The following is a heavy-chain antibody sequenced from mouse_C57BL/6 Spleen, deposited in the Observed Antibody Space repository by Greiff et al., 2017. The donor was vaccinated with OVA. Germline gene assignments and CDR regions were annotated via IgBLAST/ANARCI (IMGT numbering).Heavy chain of an antibody. D-gene: IGHD2-2*01. CDR2: INPNNGGT. CDR1: GYTFTDYY. Sequence: VQLQQSGPELVKPGASVKISCKASGYTFTDYYMNWVKQSHGKSLEWIGDINPNNGGTSYNQKFKGKATLTVDKSSSTAYMELRSLTSEDSAVYYCARDGYDGVYFDYWGQGTTLTVSS. CDR3: ARDGYDGVYFDY. J-gene: IGHJ2*01. V-gene: IGHV1-26*01.